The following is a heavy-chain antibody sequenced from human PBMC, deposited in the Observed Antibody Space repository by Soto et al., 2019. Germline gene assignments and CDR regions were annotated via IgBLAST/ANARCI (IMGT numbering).Heavy chain of an antibody. Sequence: GASVKVSCKASGYTFTSYGISWVRQAPGQGLEWMGWISAYNGNTNYAQKLQGRVTMTTDTSTSTAYMELRSLRSDDTAVYYCAREKSFDSDYYDSSGYRFYYYYGMDVWGQGTTVTVSS. J-gene: IGHJ6*02. CDR2: ISAYNGNT. D-gene: IGHD3-22*01. CDR1: GYTFTSYG. CDR3: AREKSFDSDYYDSSGYRFYYYYGMDV. V-gene: IGHV1-18*01.